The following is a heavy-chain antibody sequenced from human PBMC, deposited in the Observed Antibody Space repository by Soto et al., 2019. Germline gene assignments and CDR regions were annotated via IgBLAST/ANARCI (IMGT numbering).Heavy chain of an antibody. D-gene: IGHD3-10*01. V-gene: IGHV4-34*01. Sequence: QVQLQQWGAGLLKPSETLSLTCAVSGGSFNDYFWTWIRQSPGKGLAWIGEINHSGSTKYNPSLKNPVTHSVETSKNPFSLYIPAVSAPDTGVYYCARGPRANMLRGLDPWGQGTLVTVSS. CDR1: GGSFNDYF. J-gene: IGHJ5*02. CDR2: INHSGST. CDR3: ARGPRANMLRGLDP.